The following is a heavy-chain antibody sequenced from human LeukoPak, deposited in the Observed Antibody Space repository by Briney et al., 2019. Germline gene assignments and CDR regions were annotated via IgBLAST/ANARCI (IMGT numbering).Heavy chain of an antibody. CDR1: GGSISSYY. J-gene: IGHJ5*02. Sequence: SETLSLTCTVSGGSISSYYWSWVRQPPGKGLEWIGYIYYSGSTNYNPSLKSRVTISVDTSKNQFSLKLSSVTAADTAVYYCARGRGIAARGWFDPWGQGTLVTVSS. D-gene: IGHD6-6*01. CDR3: ARGRGIAARGWFDP. CDR2: IYYSGST. V-gene: IGHV4-59*01.